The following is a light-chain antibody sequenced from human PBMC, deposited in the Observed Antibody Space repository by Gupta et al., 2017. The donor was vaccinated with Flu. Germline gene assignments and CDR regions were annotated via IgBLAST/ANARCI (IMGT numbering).Light chain of an antibody. CDR2: WAS. Sequence: DIVMTRSPDSLAVSLGEGAIINCKSSQTILYNSNTRNYLAWYQQKPGQPPKLLISWASTRESGVPDRFRGSGSGTDFTLTITSLQAEDVAVYYCQQDDCAPFAFGQGTRLVIK. CDR1: QTILYNSNTRNY. CDR3: QQDDCAPFA. J-gene: IGKJ5*01. V-gene: IGKV4-1*01.